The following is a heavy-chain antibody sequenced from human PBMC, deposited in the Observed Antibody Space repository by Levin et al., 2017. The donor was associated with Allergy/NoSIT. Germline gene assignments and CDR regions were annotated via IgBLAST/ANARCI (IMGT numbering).Heavy chain of an antibody. Sequence: GESLKISCAASGFTFSSYDMHWVRQATGKGLEWVSAIGTAGDTYYPGSVKGRFTISRENAKNSLYLQMNSLRAGDTAVYYCARDKSGSYDYWGQGTLVTVSS. CDR3: ARDKSGSYDY. CDR2: IGTAGDT. V-gene: IGHV3-13*01. D-gene: IGHD1-26*01. CDR1: GFTFSSYD. J-gene: IGHJ4*02.